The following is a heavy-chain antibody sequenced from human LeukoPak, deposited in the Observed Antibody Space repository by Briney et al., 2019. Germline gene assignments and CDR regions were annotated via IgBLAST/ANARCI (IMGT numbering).Heavy chain of an antibody. V-gene: IGHV4-61*08. D-gene: IGHD1-26*01. Sequence: SETLSLTCTVSGGSVSSGDYYWSWIRQPPGKGLEWIGYIYYSGSTNYNPSLKSRVTISVDTSKNQFSLNLSSVTAADTAVYYCVRDLSGSRDHFDYWGQGTLVTVSS. J-gene: IGHJ4*02. CDR2: IYYSGST. CDR3: VRDLSGSRDHFDY. CDR1: GGSVSSGDYY.